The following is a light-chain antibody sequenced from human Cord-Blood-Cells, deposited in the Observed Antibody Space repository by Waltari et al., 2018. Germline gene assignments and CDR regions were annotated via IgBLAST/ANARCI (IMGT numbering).Light chain of an antibody. CDR3: QQSYSRT. CDR2: AAS. V-gene: IGKV1-39*01. Sequence: DIQMTQSPSSLSASVGDRVTITCRASQSISSYLNWYQQKPGKAPKLLIEAASSLQRGVPSRFSGSGSGTDFTLTISSLQPEDFATYYCQQSYSRTFGQGTKLEIK. CDR1: QSISSY. J-gene: IGKJ2*01.